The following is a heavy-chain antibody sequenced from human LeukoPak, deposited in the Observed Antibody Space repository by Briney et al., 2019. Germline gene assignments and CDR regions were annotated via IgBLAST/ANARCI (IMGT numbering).Heavy chain of an antibody. J-gene: IGHJ6*02. CDR3: ARGGDGSGSPLYYYYYYGMDV. CDR2: ISSSSSYI. D-gene: IGHD3-10*01. CDR1: GFTFSFYS. V-gene: IGHV3-21*01. Sequence: GGSLRLSCAASGFTFSFYSMTWVRQAPGKGLEWVSSISSSSSYIYYADSVKGRFTISRDNAKNSQYLQMNSLGAEDTAVYYCARGGDGSGSPLYYYYYYGMDVWGQGTTVTVSS.